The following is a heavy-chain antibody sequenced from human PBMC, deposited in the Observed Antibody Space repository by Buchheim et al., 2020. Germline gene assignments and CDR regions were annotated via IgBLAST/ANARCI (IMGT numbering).Heavy chain of an antibody. Sequence: EVQALESGGGLAQPGGSLRLSCAASGFSFSTYAMHWVRQAPGKGLEWVSGISGSGGSTYYADSVKGRFSISRDNSKNILYLEMNSLRAEDTAVYYCAKKGLGRYVDYFDHWGQGTL. CDR1: GFSFSTYA. J-gene: IGHJ4*02. V-gene: IGHV3-23*01. D-gene: IGHD1-26*01. CDR3: AKKGLGRYVDYFDH. CDR2: ISGSGGST.